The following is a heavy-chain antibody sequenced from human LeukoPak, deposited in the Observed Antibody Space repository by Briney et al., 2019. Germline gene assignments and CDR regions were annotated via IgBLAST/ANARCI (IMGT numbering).Heavy chain of an antibody. Sequence: AGGSLRLSCAASGFNFSNYALSWVRQAPGKGLEWISSISSSGATTYYADSVKGRFTISRDNSKSTLSLQMNSLRAEDTAVYYCAKGGISGSLDYWGQGTLVTVSS. CDR2: ISSSGATT. V-gene: IGHV3-23*01. J-gene: IGHJ4*02. CDR3: AKGGISGSLDY. CDR1: GFNFSNYA. D-gene: IGHD3-22*01.